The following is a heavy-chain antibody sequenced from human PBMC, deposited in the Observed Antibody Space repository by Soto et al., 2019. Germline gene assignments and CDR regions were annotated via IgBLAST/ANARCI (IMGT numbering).Heavy chain of an antibody. CDR1: GGTFSSYA. J-gene: IGHJ6*02. V-gene: IGHV1-69*13. CDR2: ITPIFGTA. Sequence: SVKVSCKASGGTFSSYAISWVRQAPGQGLEWMGGITPIFGTANYAQKFQGRVTITADESTSTAYMELSSLRSEDTAVYYCARDLPAGTHYYYGMDVWGQGTTVTVSS. CDR3: ARDLPAGTHYYYGMDV. D-gene: IGHD6-13*01.